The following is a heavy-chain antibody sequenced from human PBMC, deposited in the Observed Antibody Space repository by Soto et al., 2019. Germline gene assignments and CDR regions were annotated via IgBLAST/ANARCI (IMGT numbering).Heavy chain of an antibody. D-gene: IGHD2-8*01. J-gene: IGHJ6*02. CDR2: IYYSGST. V-gene: IGHV4-31*03. Sequence: PSEPLSLTCTASGGSISSGGYYWSWIRQHPGKGLEWIGYIYYSGSTYYNPSLKSRVTISVDTSKNQFSLKLSSVTAADTAVYYCAREMRFCTDGVCHSYGVDVWGQGTTVTVPS. CDR3: AREMRFCTDGVCHSYGVDV. CDR1: GGSISSGGYY.